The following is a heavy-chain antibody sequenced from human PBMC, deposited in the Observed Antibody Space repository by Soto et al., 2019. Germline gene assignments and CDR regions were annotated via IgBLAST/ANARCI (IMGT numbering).Heavy chain of an antibody. CDR2: INPSGGST. CDR1: GYTFTSYY. J-gene: IGHJ4*02. CDR3: ARAAGYSSSWDQDFDY. V-gene: IGHV1-46*03. D-gene: IGHD6-13*01. Sequence: ASVKVSCKASGYTFTSYYMHWVRQAPGQGLEWMGIINPSGGSTSYAQKFQGRVTMTRDTSTSTVYMELSSLRSEDTAVYYCARAAGYSSSWDQDFDYWGQGTLVTVSS.